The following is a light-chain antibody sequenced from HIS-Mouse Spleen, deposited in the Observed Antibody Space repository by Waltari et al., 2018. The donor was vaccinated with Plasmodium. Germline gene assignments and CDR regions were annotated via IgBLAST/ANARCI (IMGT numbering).Light chain of an antibody. V-gene: IGLV2-11*01. CDR3: CSYAGSYTWV. CDR1: SRDVGGYNY. CDR2: DVS. Sequence: QSALTQPRSVSGSPGQSVTISCTGPSRDVGGYNYVPWYQQHPGKAPILMIYDVSKRPSGVPDRFSGSKSGNTASLTISGLQAEDEADYYCCSYAGSYTWVFGGGTKLTVL. J-gene: IGLJ2*01.